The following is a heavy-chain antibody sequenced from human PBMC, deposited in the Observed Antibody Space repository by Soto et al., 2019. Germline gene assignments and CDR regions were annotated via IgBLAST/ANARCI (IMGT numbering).Heavy chain of an antibody. CDR3: ASDRSSGWDQGYGMDV. J-gene: IGHJ6*02. Sequence: PSETVSLTCTVSGGSISTYYWSWIRQPPGKGLEWIGYIYYSGSTSYNPSLKSRVTIPVDTSENQFSLKLRSVTAADTAVYYCASDRSSGWDQGYGMDVWGQGTTVTVSS. V-gene: IGHV4-59*01. CDR2: IYYSGST. D-gene: IGHD6-19*01. CDR1: GGSISTYY.